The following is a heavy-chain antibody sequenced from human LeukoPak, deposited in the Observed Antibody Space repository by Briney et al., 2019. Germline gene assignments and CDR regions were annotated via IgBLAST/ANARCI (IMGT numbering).Heavy chain of an antibody. V-gene: IGHV3-48*03. CDR2: ISSSGSTI. J-gene: IGHJ4*02. CDR1: GFTFSSYE. Sequence: PGGALRLSCAAPGFTFSSYERTWVRQAPGKGLEMVSYISSSGSTIYYADAVRGRFTISSDNAKNSLYLQMKSLRPEGTAVYYCAISPVACTFDYWGQGTLVTVSS. D-gene: IGHD6-19*01. CDR3: AISPVACTFDY.